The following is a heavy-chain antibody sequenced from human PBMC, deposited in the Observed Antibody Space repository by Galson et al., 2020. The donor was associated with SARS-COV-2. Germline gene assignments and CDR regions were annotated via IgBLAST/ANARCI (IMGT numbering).Heavy chain of an antibody. Sequence: GGSLRLPCAASGFTFSSHAIHWVRQAPGKRLEWVAQIFYDGSDKYYGDSVKGRFTISRDSSKNMVYLQMNNLKVDDTAVYYCARDGQLSSGWAFDYWGQGTLVTVSS. CDR2: IFYDGSDK. CDR1: GFTFSSHA. V-gene: IGHV3-33*01. D-gene: IGHD6-19*01. J-gene: IGHJ4*02. CDR3: ARDGQLSSGWAFDY.